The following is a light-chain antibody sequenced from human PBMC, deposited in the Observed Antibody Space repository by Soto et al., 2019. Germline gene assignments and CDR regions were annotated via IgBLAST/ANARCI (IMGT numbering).Light chain of an antibody. CDR1: SSDVGGYNY. CDR2: DVS. Sequence: QSALNQPASVSGSPGQSITFSCTGTSSDVGGYNYVSWYQQHPGKAPKLMIYDVSNRPSGVSNRFSGSESGNTASLTISGLQAEDEADYYCCSYTSISTFVFGSGTKLTVL. V-gene: IGLV2-14*01. J-gene: IGLJ1*01. CDR3: CSYTSISTFV.